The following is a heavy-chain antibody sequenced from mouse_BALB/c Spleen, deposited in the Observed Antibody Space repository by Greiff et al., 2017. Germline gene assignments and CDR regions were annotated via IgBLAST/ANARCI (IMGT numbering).Heavy chain of an antibody. V-gene: IGHV2-6-5*01. J-gene: IGHJ4*01. D-gene: IGHD4-1*01. Sequence: VKLVESGPGLVAPSQSLSITCTVSGFSLTDYGVSWIRQPPGKGLEWLGVIWGGGSTYYNSALTSRLSISKDNSKSQVFLKMNRLQTDDTAMYSSVKHGTGTGYSMDYWGQGTSVTVSS. CDR2: IWGGGST. CDR3: VKHGTGTGYSMDY. CDR1: GFSLTDYG.